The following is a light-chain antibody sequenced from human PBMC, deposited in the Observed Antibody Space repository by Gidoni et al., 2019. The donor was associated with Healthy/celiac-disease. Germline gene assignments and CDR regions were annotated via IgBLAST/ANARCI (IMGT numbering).Light chain of an antibody. CDR1: QSVLYSSNNKNY. Sequence: DIVMTQSPDSLAVSLGERANINCKSSQSVLYSSNNKNYLAWYQHKPGQPPKLLIYWASTRESGVPDRFSGSGSVTDFTLTISSLQAEDVAVYYCQQYYSTPGTFGQGTKLEIK. V-gene: IGKV4-1*01. J-gene: IGKJ2*02. CDR2: WAS. CDR3: QQYYSTPGT.